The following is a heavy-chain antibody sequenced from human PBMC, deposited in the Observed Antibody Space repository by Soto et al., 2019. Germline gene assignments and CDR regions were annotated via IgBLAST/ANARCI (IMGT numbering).Heavy chain of an antibody. CDR1: GYTFTSYG. CDR3: ARGAAYCSGGSCYSSFADY. Sequence: QVQLVQSGAEVKKPGASVKVSCKASGYTFTSYGISWVRQAPGQGLEWMGWISAYNGNTNYAQKLQGRVTMTTDTSTSTAYMELRSLRSEDTAVYYCARGAAYCSGGSCYSSFADYWGQGTLVTVSS. V-gene: IGHV1-18*01. D-gene: IGHD2-15*01. J-gene: IGHJ4*02. CDR2: ISAYNGNT.